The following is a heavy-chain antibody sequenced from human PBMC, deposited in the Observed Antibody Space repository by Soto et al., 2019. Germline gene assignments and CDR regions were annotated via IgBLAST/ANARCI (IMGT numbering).Heavy chain of an antibody. J-gene: IGHJ4*02. Sequence: GASVKVSCKSFGYTFTNYAIRWVRQAPGQRLEWMGWINTGNGHTKYSQKFQGRVTITGDTSARTAYMELSSLSSEDTAVYYCARGSGITVIRSPDYWGQGTLVTVSS. CDR3: ARGSGITVIRSPDY. V-gene: IGHV1-3*04. CDR1: GYTFTNYA. CDR2: INTGNGHT. D-gene: IGHD3-10*01.